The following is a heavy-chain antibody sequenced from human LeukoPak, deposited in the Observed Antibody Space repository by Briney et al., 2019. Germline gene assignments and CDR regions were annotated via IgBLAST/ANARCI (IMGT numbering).Heavy chain of an antibody. D-gene: IGHD6-19*01. CDR1: GFTFSSYA. J-gene: IGHJ4*02. CDR2: ISGSGGST. V-gene: IGHV3-23*01. CDR3: AKDLGHYSGWYPFDY. Sequence: GGSLRLSCAASGFTFSSYAMSWVRQAPGKGLEWVSAISGSGGSTYYADSVKGRFTISRDNSKNTLYLQMNSLRAEDTAVYYCAKDLGHYSGWYPFDYWGQGTLVTVSS.